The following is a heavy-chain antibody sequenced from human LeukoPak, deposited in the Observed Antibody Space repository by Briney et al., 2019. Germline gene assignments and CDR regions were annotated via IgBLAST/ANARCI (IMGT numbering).Heavy chain of an antibody. Sequence: PGGSLRLSCAASGFTFSSYAMSWVRQAPGKGLEWVSPISGSGGSTHYADSVEGRFTISRHNPKNTLYVQMNSPRGEHTSVYYCEDTWGPDYRYFDSWGPGSLVSVSS. J-gene: IGHJ4*02. CDR2: ISGSGGST. D-gene: IGHD4-11*01. V-gene: IGHV3-23*01. CDR3: EDTWGPDYRYFDS. CDR1: GFTFSSYA.